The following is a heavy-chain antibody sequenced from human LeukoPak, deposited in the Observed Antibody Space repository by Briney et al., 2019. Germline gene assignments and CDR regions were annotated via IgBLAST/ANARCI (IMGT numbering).Heavy chain of an antibody. CDR2: ISSNGGST. Sequence: GGSLRLSCAASGFTFSSFAMHWVRQAPGKGLEYVSAISSNGGSTYYANSVKGRFTISRDNSKNTLYLQMGILRVEDMAVYYCARRAGSNWYMDYWGQGTLVTVSS. D-gene: IGHD6-13*01. CDR3: ARRAGSNWYMDY. CDR1: GFTFSSFA. J-gene: IGHJ4*02. V-gene: IGHV3-64*01.